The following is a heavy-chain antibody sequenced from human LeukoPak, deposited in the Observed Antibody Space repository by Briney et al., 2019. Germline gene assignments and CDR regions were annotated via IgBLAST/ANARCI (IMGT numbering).Heavy chain of an antibody. J-gene: IGHJ4*02. CDR2: INQDGSEK. D-gene: IGHD6-19*01. Sequence: GGSLRLSCAASGFILSNYWMSWVRQAPGKGLEWVANINQDGSEKHYVDSVKGRFTISRDNAKNSLYLQMNNLRAEDTAVYHCARDLNNSGRGPGTLWGQGTLVTVSS. CDR1: GFILSNYW. V-gene: IGHV3-7*01. CDR3: ARDLNNSGRGPGTL.